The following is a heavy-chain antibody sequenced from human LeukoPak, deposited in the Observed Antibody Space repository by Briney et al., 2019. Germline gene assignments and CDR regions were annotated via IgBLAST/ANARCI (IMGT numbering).Heavy chain of an antibody. CDR1: GFRFTSFG. CDR3: ARDSDYSGNGNGDWFDP. D-gene: IGHD4-11*01. J-gene: IGHJ5*02. V-gene: IGHV1-18*04. CDR2: ISNYIGVI. Sequence: GASVNVSCKASGFRFTSFGVSWVRQAPGQGLEWMGWISNYIGVIHYAEKFEDRVTMTIDTSTTTAYMELRSLRYDDTAVYYCARDSDYSGNGNGDWFDPWGQGTVVTVSS.